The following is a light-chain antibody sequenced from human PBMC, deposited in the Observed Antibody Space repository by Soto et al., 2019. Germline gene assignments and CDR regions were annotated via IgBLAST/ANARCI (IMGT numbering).Light chain of an antibody. Sequence: EIVLTQSPGTLSLSPGERATLSCRASQKISSYLAWYQQKPGQAPRLLIYDASNRATGIPARFSGSGSGTDFTLTISSLEPEDFAVYYCQQRSNWPPLTFGGGTMVEIK. CDR1: QKISSY. J-gene: IGKJ4*01. CDR3: QQRSNWPPLT. CDR2: DAS. V-gene: IGKV3-11*01.